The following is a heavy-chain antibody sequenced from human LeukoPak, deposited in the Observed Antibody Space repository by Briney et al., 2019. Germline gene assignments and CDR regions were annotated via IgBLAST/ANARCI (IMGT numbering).Heavy chain of an antibody. CDR2: ITSSSSTI. CDR3: AKGPSGFDY. Sequence: GGSLRLSCAASGFTFSSYTMNWVRQAPGRGLEWLSYITSSSSTIYYADSVKSRFTISRDNAKNSLFLQMNSLRAEDTAVYYCAKGPSGFDYWGQGTLVTVPS. V-gene: IGHV3-48*04. J-gene: IGHJ4*02. D-gene: IGHD3-10*01. CDR1: GFTFSSYT.